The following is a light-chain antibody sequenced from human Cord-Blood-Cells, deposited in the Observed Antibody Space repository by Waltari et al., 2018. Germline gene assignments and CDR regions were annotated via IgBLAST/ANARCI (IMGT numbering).Light chain of an antibody. V-gene: IGKV1-33*01. CDR3: QQYDNLPSLT. Sequence: DIQMTQSPSSLSASVGDRVTITCQASQEISNYLNWYQQKPGKAPKLLIYDASNLETGVPSRFSGSGSGTDFTFTISSLQPEDIATYYCQQYDNLPSLTFGPGTKVDIK. J-gene: IGKJ3*01. CDR2: DAS. CDR1: QEISNY.